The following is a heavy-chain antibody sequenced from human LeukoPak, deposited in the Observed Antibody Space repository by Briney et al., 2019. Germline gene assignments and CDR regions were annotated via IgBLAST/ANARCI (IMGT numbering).Heavy chain of an antibody. Sequence: SETLSLTCAVSGCSISSGSYYWSWLRQPAGMGLEWIGRIYTSGSTNYNPSLKSRVTISVDTSKNQCSLKLSSVTAADTAVYYCARDASRYSYGLDWGQGTLVTVSS. CDR1: GCSISSGSYY. V-gene: IGHV4-61*02. CDR3: ARDASRYSYGLD. D-gene: IGHD5-18*01. CDR2: IYTSGST. J-gene: IGHJ4*02.